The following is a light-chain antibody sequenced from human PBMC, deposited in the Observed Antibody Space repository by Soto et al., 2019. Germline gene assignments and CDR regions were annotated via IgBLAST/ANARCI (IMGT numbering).Light chain of an antibody. CDR1: SSNIGAGFG. Sequence: QSVLTQPPSVSGAPGQNVTISCTGSSSNIGAGFGVHWYQQLPGAAPKLLISGNPNRPSGVPDRFSASKSGTSASLAITGLQAGDEADYYCQSYDSSLSGFVFGIGTKVTVL. J-gene: IGLJ1*01. CDR2: GNP. CDR3: QSYDSSLSGFV. V-gene: IGLV1-40*01.